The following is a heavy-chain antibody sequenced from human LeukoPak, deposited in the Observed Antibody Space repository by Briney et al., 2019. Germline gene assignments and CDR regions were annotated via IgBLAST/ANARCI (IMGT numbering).Heavy chain of an antibody. V-gene: IGHV3-23*01. Sequence: QPGGSLRLSCAASGFTFSFYAMSWVRQAPGKGLERVSSISGSGGGTFYADSVKGRFTISRDSSKNTLLLQMNSLRAEDTAIYYCATRPPGGSYSTFDHWGQGTLVTVSS. CDR1: GFTFSFYA. J-gene: IGHJ4*02. D-gene: IGHD1-26*01. CDR3: ATRPPGGSYSTFDH. CDR2: ISGSGGGT.